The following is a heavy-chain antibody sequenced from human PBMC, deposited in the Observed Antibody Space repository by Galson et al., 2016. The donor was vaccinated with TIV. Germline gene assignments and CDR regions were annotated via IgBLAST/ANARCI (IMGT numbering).Heavy chain of an antibody. V-gene: IGHV6-1*01. D-gene: IGHD5-24*01. J-gene: IGHJ6*02. Sequence: CAISGDSVSSHSAAWNWIRQSPSRGLEWLGRTYYRSEWNSDYAVSVRSRIVIKADRSKNQFFLQLNSVTPEDTAVYFCARGRSGYNSTYYYCGMDVWGQGTTVSVSS. CDR3: ARGRSGYNSTYYYCGMDV. CDR1: GDSVSSHSAA. CDR2: TYYRSEWNS.